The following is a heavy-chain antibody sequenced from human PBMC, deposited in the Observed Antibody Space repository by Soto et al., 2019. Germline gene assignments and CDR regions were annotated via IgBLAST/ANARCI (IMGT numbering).Heavy chain of an antibody. V-gene: IGHV3-74*01. J-gene: IGHJ4*02. D-gene: IGHD3-10*01. CDR1: GFTFSSYW. CDR2: INTDGSGT. CDR3: ARDGASGEWDY. Sequence: GGSLRLSCAASGFTFSSYWMHWVRQAPGKGLVWVSHINTDGSGTSYADSVTGRFTISRDNAKSTLSLQMNSLRADDTAVYYCARDGASGEWDYWGQGTLVIVSS.